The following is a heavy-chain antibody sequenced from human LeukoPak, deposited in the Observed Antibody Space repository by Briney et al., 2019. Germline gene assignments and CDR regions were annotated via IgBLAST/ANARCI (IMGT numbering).Heavy chain of an antibody. CDR3: ARDSGTTQPPYYYYMDV. V-gene: IGHV4-4*07. Sequence: PSETLSLTCTVSGGSISSYYWSLIRQPAGKGLEWIGRIYTSGSTNYNPSLKSRVTMSVDTSKNQFSLKLSSVTAADTAVYYCARDSGTTQPPYYYYMDVWGKGTTVTVSS. CDR2: IYTSGST. CDR1: GGSISSYY. D-gene: IGHD4-11*01. J-gene: IGHJ6*03.